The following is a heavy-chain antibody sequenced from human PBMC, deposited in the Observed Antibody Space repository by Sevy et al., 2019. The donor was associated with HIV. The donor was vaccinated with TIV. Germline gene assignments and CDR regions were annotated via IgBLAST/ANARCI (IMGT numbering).Heavy chain of an antibody. Sequence: GGSLRLSCAASGFSFSTYSMNWVRQAPGKGLEWVSYIGTSSSTIYYAGSVRGRFTISRDNGKNSLYLQMSSLRAADTALYYCARVPSTGRFGMDVWGQGTTVTVS. CDR3: ARVPSTGRFGMDV. V-gene: IGHV3-48*01. CDR2: IGTSSSTI. CDR1: GFSFSTYS. J-gene: IGHJ6*02. D-gene: IGHD3-10*01.